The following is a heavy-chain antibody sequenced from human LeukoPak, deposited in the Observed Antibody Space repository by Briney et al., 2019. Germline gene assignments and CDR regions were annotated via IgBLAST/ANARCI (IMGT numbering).Heavy chain of an antibody. J-gene: IGHJ4*02. CDR3: ANSFQTYYFDY. V-gene: IGHV3-23*01. D-gene: IGHD2/OR15-2a*01. CDR1: GFTFSSYA. CDR2: ISGSGGST. Sequence: GGSPRLSCAASGFTFSSYAMSWVRQAPGKGLEWVSAISGSGGSTYYAASVKGRFTISRDNSKNTLYLQMNSLRAEDTAVYYCANSFQTYYFDYWGQGPLVTVSS.